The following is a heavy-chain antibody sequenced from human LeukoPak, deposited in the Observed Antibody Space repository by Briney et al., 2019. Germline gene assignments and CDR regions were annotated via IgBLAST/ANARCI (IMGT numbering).Heavy chain of an antibody. CDR3: ARVTGYDSSGYNDAFDI. V-gene: IGHV3-21*01. D-gene: IGHD3-22*01. J-gene: IGHJ3*02. CDR1: GFTFSSYS. Sequence: PGGSLRLSCAASGFTFSSYSMNWVRQAPGRGLEWVSSISSSSYIYYADSVKGRFTISRDNAKNSLYLQMNSLGAEDTAVYYCARVTGYDSSGYNDAFDIWGQGTMVTVSS. CDR2: ISSSSYI.